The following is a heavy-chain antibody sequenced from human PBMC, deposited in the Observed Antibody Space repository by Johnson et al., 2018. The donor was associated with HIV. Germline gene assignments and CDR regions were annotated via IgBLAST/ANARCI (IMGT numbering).Heavy chain of an antibody. V-gene: IGHV3-30*04. Sequence: QVQLAESGGGLVKPGGSLRLSCAASAFTFSSYAMHWVRQAPGKGLEWVAVISYDASNKYYADSVKGRFTISRDNSKNTLYLQMNSLRAEDTAVYFCARAINDAFDIWGQGTMVTVSP. CDR1: AFTFSSYA. CDR2: ISYDASNK. J-gene: IGHJ3*02. CDR3: ARAINDAFDI.